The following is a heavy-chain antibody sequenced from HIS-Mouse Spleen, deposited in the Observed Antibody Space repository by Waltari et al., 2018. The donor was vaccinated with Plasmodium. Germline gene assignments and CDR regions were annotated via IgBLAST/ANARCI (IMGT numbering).Heavy chain of an antibody. Sequence: QVQLQQWGAGLLKPAETLSLTCALYGGSFRGYYWSWIRRPPGKGLEWIGEINHSGSTNYNPSLKSRVTISVDTSKNQFSLKLSSVTAADTAVYYCARVTSSGVYWYFDLWGRGTLVTVSS. CDR1: GGSFRGYY. CDR3: ARVTSSGVYWYFDL. D-gene: IGHD3-3*01. CDR2: INHSGST. V-gene: IGHV4-34*01. J-gene: IGHJ2*01.